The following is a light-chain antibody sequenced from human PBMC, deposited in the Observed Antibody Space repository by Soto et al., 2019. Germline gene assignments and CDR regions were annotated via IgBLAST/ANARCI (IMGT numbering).Light chain of an antibody. V-gene: IGLV2-14*01. CDR3: SSYTSSSTYI. CDR1: SSDDGGYNY. Sequence: QSVLTQPASVSGSPGQSITISCTGTSSDDGGYNYVSWYQPHPGKAPKLMIYEVSNRPSGGSNRFSGSRSSNTTSLPISGLQAEDEADYYCSSYTSSSTYIFGTGTKSPS. CDR2: EVS. J-gene: IGLJ1*01.